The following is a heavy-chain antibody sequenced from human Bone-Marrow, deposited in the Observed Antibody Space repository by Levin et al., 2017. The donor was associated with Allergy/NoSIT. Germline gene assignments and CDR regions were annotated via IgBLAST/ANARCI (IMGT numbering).Heavy chain of an antibody. D-gene: IGHD6-19*01. V-gene: IGHV3-13*01. CDR2: IGTAGDT. J-gene: IGHJ6*02. Sequence: GGSLRLSCAASGFTFSSYDMHWVRQATGKGLEWVSAIGTAGDTYYPGSVKGGSTIPRENAKNSLYLQMNSLRAGDTAVYYCARAPRIRGWPPYYYYYYGMDVWGQGTTVTVSS. CDR1: GFTFSSYD. CDR3: ARAPRIRGWPPYYYYYYGMDV.